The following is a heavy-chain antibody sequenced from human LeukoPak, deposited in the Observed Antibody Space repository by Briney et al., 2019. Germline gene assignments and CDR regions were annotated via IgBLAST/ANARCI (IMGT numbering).Heavy chain of an antibody. CDR3: ARAKMTTVTTCFDY. J-gene: IGHJ4*02. Sequence: PGGSLRLSCAASGFTFSSYAMHWVRQAPGKGLEWVAVISYDGSNKYYADSVKGRFTISRDNAKNSLYLQMNSLRAEDTAVYYCARAKMTTVTTCFDYWGQGTLVTVSS. V-gene: IGHV3-30*04. CDR1: GFTFSSYA. CDR2: ISYDGSNK. D-gene: IGHD4-11*01.